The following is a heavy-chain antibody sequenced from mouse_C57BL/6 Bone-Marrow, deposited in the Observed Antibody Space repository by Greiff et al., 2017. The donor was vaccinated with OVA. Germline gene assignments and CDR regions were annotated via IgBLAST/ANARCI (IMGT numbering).Heavy chain of an antibody. D-gene: IGHD1-1*01. CDR2: IYPRDGST. CDR3: ARSWDYGSFDY. J-gene: IGHJ2*01. Sequence: QVQLQQSGPELVKPGASVKLSCKASGYTFTSYDINWVKQRPGQGLEWIGWIYPRDGSTQYNEKFKGKATLTVDTSSSTAYMELHSLTSEDSAVYFCARSWDYGSFDYWGQGTTLTVSS. CDR1: GYTFTSYD. V-gene: IGHV1-85*01.